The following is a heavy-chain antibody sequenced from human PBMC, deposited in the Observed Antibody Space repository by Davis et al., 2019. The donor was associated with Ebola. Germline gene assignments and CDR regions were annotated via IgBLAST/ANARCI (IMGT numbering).Heavy chain of an antibody. CDR2: INHSGST. Sequence: SETLSLTCAVYGGSFSGYYWSWIRQPPGKGLEWIGEINHSGSTNYNPSLKSRVTISVDTSKNQFSLKLSSVTAADTAVYYCAREVSYCSGGSCYSGWFDPWGQGTLVTVSS. J-gene: IGHJ5*02. CDR1: GGSFSGYY. V-gene: IGHV4-34*01. CDR3: AREVSYCSGGSCYSGWFDP. D-gene: IGHD2-15*01.